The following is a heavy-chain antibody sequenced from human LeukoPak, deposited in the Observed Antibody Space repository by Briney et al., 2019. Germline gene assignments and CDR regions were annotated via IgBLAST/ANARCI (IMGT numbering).Heavy chain of an antibody. CDR3: ATDWEY. V-gene: IGHV4-59*04. Sequence: GSLRLSCAASGFTFSSYSMNWVRQPPGKGLEWLGSIYYNGGTFYIPSLKSRLTMSLDTSKNQFSLNLSSVTAADTAIYYCATDWEYWGPGALVTVSS. J-gene: IGHJ4*02. CDR1: GFTFSSYSMN. D-gene: IGHD3-9*01. CDR2: IYYNGGT.